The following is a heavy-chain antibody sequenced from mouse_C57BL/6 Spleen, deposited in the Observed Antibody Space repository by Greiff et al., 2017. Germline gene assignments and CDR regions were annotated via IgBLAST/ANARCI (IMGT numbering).Heavy chain of an antibody. CDR2: KSYSGST. Sequence: EVQLQESGPGMVKPSQSLSLTCTVTGYSITSGYDWHWIRHFPGNKLEWMGYKSYSGSTNYNPSLKSRISITHDTSKNHFFLKLNSVTTEDTATYYGAREGDYYGSLPAWYFDVWGTGTTVTVSS. CDR1: GYSITSGYD. CDR3: AREGDYYGSLPAWYFDV. D-gene: IGHD1-1*01. J-gene: IGHJ1*03. V-gene: IGHV3-1*01.